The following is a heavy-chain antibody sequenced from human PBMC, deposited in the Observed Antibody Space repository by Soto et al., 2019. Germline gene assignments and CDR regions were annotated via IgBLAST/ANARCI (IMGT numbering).Heavy chain of an antibody. D-gene: IGHD3-10*01. CDR1: GGSISSYY. J-gene: IGHJ5*02. CDR3: ARARRHYDSFHGSGNWFDP. CDR2: IYYSGST. V-gene: IGHV4-59*01. Sequence: PSETLSLTSTVSGGSISSYYWSWIRQPPGKGLEWIGYIYYSGSTNYNPSLKSRVTISVDTSKNQFSLKLSSVTAADTAVYYCARARRHYDSFHGSGNWFDPWGQGTLVTVSS.